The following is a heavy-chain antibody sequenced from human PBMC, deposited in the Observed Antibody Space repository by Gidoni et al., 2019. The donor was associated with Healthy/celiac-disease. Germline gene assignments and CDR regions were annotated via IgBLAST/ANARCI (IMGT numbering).Heavy chain of an antibody. V-gene: IGHV4-31*03. Sequence: HVQLQETGPGLVKPSQTLSLICTVSGGSISSGGYYWSWIRQHPGKGLEWIGYIYYSGSTYYNPSLKSRVTISVDTSKNQFSLKLSAVTAADTAVYYCARAPRRLNFDYWGQGTLVTVSS. CDR3: ARAPRRLNFDY. CDR1: GGSISSGGYY. J-gene: IGHJ4*02. CDR2: IYYSGST.